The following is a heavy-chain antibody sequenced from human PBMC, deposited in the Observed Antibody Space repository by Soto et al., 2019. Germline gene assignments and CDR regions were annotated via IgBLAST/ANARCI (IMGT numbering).Heavy chain of an antibody. CDR2: ISGSGAST. Sequence: GGSLRLSCAASGFTFSSYAMSWVRQAPGKGLEWVSTISGSGASTYYADSVKGRFTISRDISKDTLYLQMNSLRAEDTAVYYCAKEALLAYFDYWGQGTLVTVSS. CDR3: AKEALLAYFDY. J-gene: IGHJ4*02. CDR1: GFTFSSYA. V-gene: IGHV3-23*01.